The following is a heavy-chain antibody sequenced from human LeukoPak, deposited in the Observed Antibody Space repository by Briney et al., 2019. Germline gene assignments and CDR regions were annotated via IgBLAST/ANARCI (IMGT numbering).Heavy chain of an antibody. CDR3: ATLVPAAIGGWSDP. Sequence: GGSLRLSCAASGFTFSDYYMSWIRQAPGKGLEWVSYISSSGSTIYYADSVKGRFTISRDNSKNTLYLQMNSLRAEDTAVYYCATLVPAAIGGWSDPWGQGTLVTVSS. CDR2: ISSSGSTI. V-gene: IGHV3-11*01. J-gene: IGHJ5*02. D-gene: IGHD2-2*02. CDR1: GFTFSDYY.